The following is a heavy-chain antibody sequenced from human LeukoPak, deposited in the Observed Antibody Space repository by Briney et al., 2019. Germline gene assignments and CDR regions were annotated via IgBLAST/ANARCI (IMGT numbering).Heavy chain of an antibody. CDR2: IYYSGST. V-gene: IGHV4-59*01. CDR3: ARECQLLFDY. D-gene: IGHD2-2*01. CDR1: GGSISSYY. Sequence: PSETLSLTCTVSGGSISSYYWSWIRQPPGKGLEWIGYIYYSGSTNYNPSLKSRVNISVDTSKNQFSLKLSSVTAADTAVYYCARECQLLFDYWGQGTLVTVSS. J-gene: IGHJ4*02.